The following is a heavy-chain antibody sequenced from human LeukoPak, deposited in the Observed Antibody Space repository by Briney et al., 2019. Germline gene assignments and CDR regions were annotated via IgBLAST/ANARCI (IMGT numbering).Heavy chain of an antibody. CDR3: ANERRTAGSTWFDP. Sequence: TSETLSLTCNVSGGSISSYDWSWIRQPAGRGLEWIGRLYSSGYTNCNPSFQSRVTMSVDTSKNQLSLKLRSVTAADTAVYYWANERRTAGSTWFDPWGQGTLVTVSS. D-gene: IGHD6-13*01. CDR2: LYSSGYT. J-gene: IGHJ5*02. V-gene: IGHV4-4*07. CDR1: GGSISSYD.